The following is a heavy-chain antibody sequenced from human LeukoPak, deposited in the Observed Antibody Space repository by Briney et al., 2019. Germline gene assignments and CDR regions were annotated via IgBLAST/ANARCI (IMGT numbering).Heavy chain of an antibody. CDR3: ARGDGGLDY. CDR2: INHSGST. V-gene: IGHV4-34*01. J-gene: IGHJ4*02. CDR1: GGSFSGYY. Sequence: SETLSLTCAVYGGSFSGYYRSWIRQPPGKGLEWIGEINHSGSTNYNPSLKSRVTISVDTSKNQFSLKLSSVTAADTAVYYCARGDGGLDYWGQGTLVTVSS.